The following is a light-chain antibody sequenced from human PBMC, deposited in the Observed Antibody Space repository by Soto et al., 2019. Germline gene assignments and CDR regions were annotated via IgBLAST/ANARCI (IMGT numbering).Light chain of an antibody. V-gene: IGKV1-17*01. CDR3: LQHNAFPFT. J-gene: IGKJ3*01. Sequence: DIQMTQSPSSLSASVGDRATITCRASQVIRNDLAWYQQKPGKAPKRLIYAAFSLQSGVPSRFSASGSGTEFTLTISSLHPEDFATYYCLQHNAFPFTFGPGTKVDIK. CDR1: QVIRND. CDR2: AAF.